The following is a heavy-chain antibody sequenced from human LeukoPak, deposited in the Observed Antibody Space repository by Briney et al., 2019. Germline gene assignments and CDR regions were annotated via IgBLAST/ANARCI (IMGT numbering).Heavy chain of an antibody. J-gene: IGHJ4*02. CDR2: ISAYNGNT. V-gene: IGHV1-18*01. CDR3: ARAAAAGPHDY. D-gene: IGHD6-13*01. CDR1: GGTFSSYA. Sequence: ASVKVSCKASGGTFSSYAISWVRQAPGQGLEWMGWISAYNGNTNYAQKLQGRVTMTTDTSTSTAYMELRSLRSDDTAVYYCARAAAAGPHDYWGQGTLVTVSS.